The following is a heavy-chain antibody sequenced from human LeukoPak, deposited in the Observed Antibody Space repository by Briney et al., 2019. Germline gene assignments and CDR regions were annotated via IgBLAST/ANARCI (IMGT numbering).Heavy chain of an antibody. CDR2: ISWNSGYI. CDR3: AKVRGTYSSGYFFDC. D-gene: IGHD6-19*01. CDR1: GFTFDNYA. Sequence: PGRSLRLSCAASGFTFDNYAMHWVRQAPGKGLEWLSIISWNSGYIGYADSVKGRFTISRDNAKKSLDLQMNSLRAEDTAFYYCAKVRGTYSSGYFFDCWGQGTLVTVSS. V-gene: IGHV3-9*01. J-gene: IGHJ4*02.